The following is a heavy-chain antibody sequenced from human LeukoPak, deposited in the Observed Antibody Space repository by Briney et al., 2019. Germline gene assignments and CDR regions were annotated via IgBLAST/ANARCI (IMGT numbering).Heavy chain of an antibody. CDR3: ASPRAGAA. Sequence: GGSLRLSCGASGFTFSTYAMSWVRQAPGKGLEWVSTISGSGGSTYYADSVKGRFTSSRDNSKNTLYLHMNSLRAEDTAVYYCASPRAGAAGGQGTLVTVSS. V-gene: IGHV3-23*01. CDR1: GFTFSTYA. CDR2: ISGSGGST. D-gene: IGHD6-13*01. J-gene: IGHJ4*02.